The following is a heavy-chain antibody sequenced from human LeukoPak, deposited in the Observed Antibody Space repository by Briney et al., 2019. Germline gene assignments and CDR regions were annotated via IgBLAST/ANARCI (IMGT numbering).Heavy chain of an antibody. V-gene: IGHV1-69*13. J-gene: IGHJ4*02. Sequence: GASVNVSFKASGGTFSSYAISWVRQAPGQGLEWMGGIIPIFGTANYAQKFQGRVTITADESTSTAYMELSSLRSEDTAVYYCARAQYYYDSSGYPRFDYWGQGTLVTVSS. CDR1: GGTFSSYA. CDR2: IIPIFGTA. D-gene: IGHD3-22*01. CDR3: ARAQYYYDSSGYPRFDY.